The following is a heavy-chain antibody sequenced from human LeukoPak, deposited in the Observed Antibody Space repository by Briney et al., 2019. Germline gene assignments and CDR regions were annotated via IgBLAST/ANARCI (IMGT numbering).Heavy chain of an antibody. J-gene: IGHJ4*02. V-gene: IGHV4-59*08. D-gene: IGHD4/OR15-4a*01. CDR2: IFDSGDT. CDR1: GGSISSYY. Sequence: PSETLSLTCTVSGGSISSYYWSWILQTPGKGLEWIGNIFDSGDTNYNPSLQSRVTISVDTSKKQFSLKLRSVTAADTAVYYCTRRLSNGATLNYFDYWGQGTLVTVSS. CDR3: TRRLSNGATLNYFDY.